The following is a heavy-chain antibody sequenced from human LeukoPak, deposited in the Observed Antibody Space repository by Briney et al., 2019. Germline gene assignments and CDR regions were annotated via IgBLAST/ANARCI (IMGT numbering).Heavy chain of an antibody. CDR2: IKKDGSEK. CDR1: GFTFSNYW. Sequence: GGSLRLSCAASGFTFSNYWMSWVRQAPGKGLEWVANIKKDGSEKYYVDSVKGRFTISRDNAKNSLCLQMNSLRAEDTAVYYCARDVYHFDQWGQRTPVTVSS. J-gene: IGHJ4*02. CDR3: ARDVYHFDQ. V-gene: IGHV3-7*04. D-gene: IGHD5/OR15-5a*01.